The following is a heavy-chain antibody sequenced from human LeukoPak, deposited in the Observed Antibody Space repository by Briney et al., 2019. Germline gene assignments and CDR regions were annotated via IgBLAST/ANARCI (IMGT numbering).Heavy chain of an antibody. CDR2: IYTSGST. CDR3: AGDDFYYYYMDV. J-gene: IGHJ6*03. V-gene: IGHV4-4*07. Sequence: PSETLSLTCAVYGGSFSGYYWSWIRQPAGKGLEWIGRIYTSGSTNYNPSLKSRVTMSVDTSKNQFSLKLSSVTAADTAVYYCAGDDFYYYYMDVWGKGTTVTVSS. CDR1: GGSFSGYY.